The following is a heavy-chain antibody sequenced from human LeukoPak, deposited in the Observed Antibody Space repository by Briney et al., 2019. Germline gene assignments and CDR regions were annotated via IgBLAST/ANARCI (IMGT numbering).Heavy chain of an antibody. J-gene: IGHJ4*02. D-gene: IGHD2-15*01. CDR1: GFSFNNYA. CDR3: AKRSCSGGSCNFDY. V-gene: IGHV3-23*01. Sequence: GGSLRLSCTASGFSFNNYAMSWVRQAPGKGLEWVSAIRSDGSITNYADSVKGRFTISRDNSKNTLDLQMNSLRADDTAVYHCAKRSCSGGSCNFDYWGQGTLVTVSS. CDR2: IRSDGSIT.